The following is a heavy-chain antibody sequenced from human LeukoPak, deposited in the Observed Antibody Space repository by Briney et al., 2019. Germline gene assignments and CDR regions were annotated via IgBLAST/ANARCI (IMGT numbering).Heavy chain of an antibody. Sequence: GASVKVSCKASGGILSKWSISWVRQAPGQGLEWVGTIIPEFDEAHYAQKLQGRVTISADDSATAAYMELRSLRSDDTAVYYCATTAAAGTRLAWFDPWGQGTLVTVSS. J-gene: IGHJ5*02. CDR2: IIPEFDEA. V-gene: IGHV1-69*13. CDR1: GGILSKWS. D-gene: IGHD6-13*01. CDR3: ATTAAAGTRLAWFDP.